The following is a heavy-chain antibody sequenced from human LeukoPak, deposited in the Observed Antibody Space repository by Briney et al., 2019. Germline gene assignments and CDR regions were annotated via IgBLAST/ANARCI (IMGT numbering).Heavy chain of an antibody. CDR2: ISAYNGNT. Sequence: ASVKVSCKASGYTFTSYYMHWVRQAPGEGLEWMGWISAYNGNTNYAQKLQGRVTMTTDTSTSTAYMELRSLRSDDTAVYYCARVVSGWYRFWGQGTLVTVSS. V-gene: IGHV1-18*04. J-gene: IGHJ4*02. CDR3: ARVVSGWYRF. CDR1: GYTFTSYY. D-gene: IGHD6-19*01.